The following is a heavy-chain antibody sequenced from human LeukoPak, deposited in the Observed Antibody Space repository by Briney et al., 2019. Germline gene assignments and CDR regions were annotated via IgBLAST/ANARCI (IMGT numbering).Heavy chain of an antibody. Sequence: SETLSLTCAVYGGSFSGYYWSWIRQPPGKGLEWIGEINHSGSTNYNPSLKSRVTISVDTSKNQFSLKLSSVTAADTTVYYCARRAELRYCSGGSCYVGAFDIWGQGTMVTVSS. CDR2: INHSGST. CDR3: ARRAELRYCSGGSCYVGAFDI. CDR1: GGSFSGYY. V-gene: IGHV4-34*01. J-gene: IGHJ3*02. D-gene: IGHD2-15*01.